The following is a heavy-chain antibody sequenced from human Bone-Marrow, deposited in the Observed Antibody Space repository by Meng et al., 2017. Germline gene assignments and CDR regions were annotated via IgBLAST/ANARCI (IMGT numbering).Heavy chain of an antibody. CDR1: GGTFSSYA. CDR3: ATTTDYYYDSSGYYYGDY. V-gene: IGHV1-24*01. D-gene: IGHD3-22*01. J-gene: IGHJ4*02. CDR2: VDPEDGET. Sequence: ASVKVSCKASGGTFSSYAISWVRQAPGKGLEWMGGVDPEDGETIYAQKFQGRVTMTEDTSTDTAYMELSSLRAEDTAVYYCATTTDYYYDSSGYYYGDYWGQGTLVTVSS.